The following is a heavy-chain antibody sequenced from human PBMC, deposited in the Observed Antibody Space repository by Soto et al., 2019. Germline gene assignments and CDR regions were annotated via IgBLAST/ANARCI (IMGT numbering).Heavy chain of an antibody. CDR1: GGSISSGGYY. V-gene: IGHV4-31*03. CDR2: IYYSGST. Sequence: QVQLQESGPGLVKPSQTLSLTCTVSGGSISSGGYYWSWIRQHPGKGLEWIGYIYYSGSTYYNPSLKSRVXIXVYXSKNQFSLKLSSVTAADTAVYYCARGLYNWNYFDYWGQGTLVTVSS. CDR3: ARGLYNWNYFDY. D-gene: IGHD1-20*01. J-gene: IGHJ4*02.